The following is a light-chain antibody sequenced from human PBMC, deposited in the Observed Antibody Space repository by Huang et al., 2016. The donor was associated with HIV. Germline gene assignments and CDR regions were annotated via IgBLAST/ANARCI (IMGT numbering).Light chain of an antibody. CDR2: AAS. J-gene: IGKJ4*01. CDR3: QQYYNTTLS. Sequence: DIQMTQSPSSLSASVGDRVTITCRASRGISKSLAWYQQQPGKAPKLLLYAASRLQGGVPSRFSGSGSRTDYTLTISSLQPEDSATYYCQQYYNTTLSFVGGTKVEIK. V-gene: IGKV1-NL1*01. CDR1: RGISKS.